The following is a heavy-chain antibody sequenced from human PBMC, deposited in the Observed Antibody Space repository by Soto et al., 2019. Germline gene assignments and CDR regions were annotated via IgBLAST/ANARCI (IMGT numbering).Heavy chain of an antibody. J-gene: IGHJ4*02. D-gene: IGHD2-21*02. Sequence: WTRIRQHPGKGLEWIGHIYFTGATYSNPSLRGRLTMSVDTSKNQFSLKLTSVTAADTATYYRASIRRRGYSYGIDYWGQGTPVTVSA. CDR3: ASIRRRGYSYGIDY. CDR2: IYFTGAT. V-gene: IGHV4-31*02.